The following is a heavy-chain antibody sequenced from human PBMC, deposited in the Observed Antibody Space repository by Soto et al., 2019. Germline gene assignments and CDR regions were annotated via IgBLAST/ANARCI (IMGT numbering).Heavy chain of an antibody. V-gene: IGHV3-48*03. CDR1: GFTFSSYE. J-gene: IGHJ6*01. D-gene: IGHD2-2*01. CDR3: ARDIVVVPXXXXXXXXXXXXLFYYG. Sequence: EVQLVESGGGLVQPGGSLRLSCAASGFTFSSYEMNWVRQAPGKGLEWVSYISSSGSTIYYADSVKGRFTISRDNAKNSLYLQMNSARAEDTAVYYSARDIVVVPXXXXXXXXXXXXLFYYG. CDR2: ISSSGSTI.